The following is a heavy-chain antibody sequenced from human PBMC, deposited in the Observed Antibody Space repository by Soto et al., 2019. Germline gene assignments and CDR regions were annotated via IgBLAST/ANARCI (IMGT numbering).Heavy chain of an antibody. Sequence: GGSLRLSCAASGFIFSRYEMNWVRQAPGKGLEWVSYINTRGNTIHYADSVKGRFTVSRDNAENSLYLQMNSLRAEDTAVYYCARDIDYYDSSGYQDYWGQGTLVTVSS. D-gene: IGHD3-22*01. CDR3: ARDIDYYDSSGYQDY. CDR2: INTRGNTI. J-gene: IGHJ4*02. V-gene: IGHV3-48*03. CDR1: GFIFSRYE.